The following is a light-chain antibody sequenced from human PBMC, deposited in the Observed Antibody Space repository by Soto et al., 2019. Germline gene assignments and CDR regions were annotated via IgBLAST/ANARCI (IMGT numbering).Light chain of an antibody. V-gene: IGKV3-15*01. J-gene: IGKJ4*01. CDR3: QQYNNWPLT. CDR1: QSVSSN. Sequence: EIVMTQSSATLSVSPGQRATLSCRASQSVSSNLAWYQQHPGQAPRLLIYGASARATGIPARFSGSGSGTQFTLTISSLQSEDFAVYYCQQYNNWPLTFGGGTKVEIK. CDR2: GAS.